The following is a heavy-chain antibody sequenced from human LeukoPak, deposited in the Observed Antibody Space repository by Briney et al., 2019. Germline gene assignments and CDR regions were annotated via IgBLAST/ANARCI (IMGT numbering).Heavy chain of an antibody. V-gene: IGHV4-4*07. Sequence: SETLSLTCTVSGGSISSYYWSWIRQPAGKGLEWIGRIYTSGSTNYNPSLKSRVTMSVDTSKNQFSLKLSSVTAADTAVYYCARDRGRYYYGSGSPNPNWYFDLWGRGTLVTVSS. J-gene: IGHJ2*01. CDR3: ARDRGRYYYGSGSPNPNWYFDL. D-gene: IGHD3-10*01. CDR2: IYTSGST. CDR1: GGSISSYY.